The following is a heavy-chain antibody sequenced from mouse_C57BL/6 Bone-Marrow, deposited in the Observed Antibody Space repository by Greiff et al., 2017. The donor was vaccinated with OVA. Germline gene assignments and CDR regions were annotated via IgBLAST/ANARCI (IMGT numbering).Heavy chain of an antibody. D-gene: IGHD1-1*01. CDR1: GFSLTSYG. J-gene: IGHJ3*01. V-gene: IGHV2-6*01. CDR3: ASASLVLPN. CDR2: IWGVGST. Sequence: QVQLKESGPGLVAPSPSLSLTCTVSGFSLTSYGVDWVRQSPGQGLEWLGVIWGVGSTNYNSARKSRLSISKVNSKSQVFLKMISLQTDDTARYYCASASLVLPNWGQGTLVTVSA.